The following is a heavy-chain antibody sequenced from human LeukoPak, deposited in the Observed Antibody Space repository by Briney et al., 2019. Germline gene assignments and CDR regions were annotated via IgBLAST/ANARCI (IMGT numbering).Heavy chain of an antibody. V-gene: IGHV3-43*01. CDR3: AKVTPDYGDHGEALHI. CDR2: INWDGGSI. Sequence: PGGSLRLSCAASGFTFDDYTMHWVRQAPGKGLEWVSLINWDGGSINYADSVKGRFTISRDNSKNSLYLQMNSLRTEDTALYYCAKVTPDYGDHGEALHIWGQGTMVTVSS. CDR1: GFTFDDYT. D-gene: IGHD4-17*01. J-gene: IGHJ3*02.